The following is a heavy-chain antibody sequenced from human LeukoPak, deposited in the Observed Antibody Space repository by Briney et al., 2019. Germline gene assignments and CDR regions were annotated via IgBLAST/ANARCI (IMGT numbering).Heavy chain of an antibody. CDR1: GYTFTSYG. V-gene: IGHV1-18*01. CDR2: ISAYNGNT. J-gene: IGHJ6*03. CDR3: ARVNDPGEYYYMDV. Sequence: WASVKVSCKASGYTFTSYGISWVRQAPGQGLEWMGWISAYNGNTNYAQKLQGRVTMTTDTSTSTAYMELRSLRSDDTAVYYCARVNDPGEYYYMDVWGKGTTVTVSS. D-gene: IGHD3-10*01.